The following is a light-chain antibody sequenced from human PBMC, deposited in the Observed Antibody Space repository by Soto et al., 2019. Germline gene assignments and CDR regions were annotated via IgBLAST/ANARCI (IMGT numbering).Light chain of an antibody. J-gene: IGKJ1*01. CDR1: QSVCSD. V-gene: IGKV3-15*01. CDR2: GAS. Sequence: TQSPGTLSLSPGERAPLSCRASQSVCSDLAWYQHTPGQPPRLLIYGASTRATGIPGRFSGSGSGTEFTLTISSLQSEDFAVYFCQQYNNWPPWTFGQGTKV. CDR3: QQYNNWPPWT.